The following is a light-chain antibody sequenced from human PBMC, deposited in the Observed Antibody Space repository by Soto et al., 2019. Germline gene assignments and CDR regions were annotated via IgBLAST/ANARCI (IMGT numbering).Light chain of an antibody. CDR1: QSVSSY. J-gene: IGKJ5*01. CDR3: QQYTNWPPIT. CDR2: GAS. Sequence: EIVLTQSPATLSLSPGERATLSCRASQSVSSYLAWYQQQPGQAPRLLIYGASSRATGIPDRFSGSGSGADFTLTISNLQSEDFAVYYCQQYTNWPPITFGQGTRLEIK. V-gene: IGKV3D-15*01.